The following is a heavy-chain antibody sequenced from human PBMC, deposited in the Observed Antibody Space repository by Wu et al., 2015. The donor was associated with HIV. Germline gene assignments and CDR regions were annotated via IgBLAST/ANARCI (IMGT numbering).Heavy chain of an antibody. CDR1: GGTFSSYA. J-gene: IGHJ4*02. V-gene: IGHV1-69*13. CDR3: TRRQQLLDQ. Sequence: QVHLVQSGAELKKPGSSVKVSCKASGGTFSSYAISWVRQAPGQGLEWVGRITPMFGTPDYAGKFRGRVKITADESSTTSYIEVFSLGREDTATYFCTRRQQLLDQWGQGTLISVS. CDR2: ITPMFGTP. D-gene: IGHD5-24*01.